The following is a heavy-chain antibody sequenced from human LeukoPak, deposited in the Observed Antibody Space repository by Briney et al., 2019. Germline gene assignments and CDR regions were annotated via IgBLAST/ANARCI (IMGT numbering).Heavy chain of an antibody. CDR2: INPDGSAK. D-gene: IGHD1-26*01. J-gene: IGHJ4*02. CDR1: GLTFSTSW. V-gene: IGHV3-7*03. Sequence: EGSLRLSCAASGLTFSTSWMNWVRQAPGKGLEWVASINPDGSAKYYVDSVKGRFTISRDNTKNSLYLQMNSLRAEDTAVYYCARDFAYRRLDYWGQGTLVTVSS. CDR3: ARDFAYRRLDY.